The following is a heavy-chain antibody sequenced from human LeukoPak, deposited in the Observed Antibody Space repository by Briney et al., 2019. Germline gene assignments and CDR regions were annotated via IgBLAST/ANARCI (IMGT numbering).Heavy chain of an antibody. V-gene: IGHV3-30*03. CDR2: ISYDGSNK. Sequence: GGSLRLSCAASGFTFSSYGMHWVRQAPGKGLEWVAVISYDGSNKYYADSVKDRFTISRGNSKNTLYLQMNSLRAEDTAVYYCAITGGYSYGHDAFDIWGQGTMVTVSS. J-gene: IGHJ3*02. CDR1: GFTFSSYG. CDR3: AITGGYSYGHDAFDI. D-gene: IGHD5-18*01.